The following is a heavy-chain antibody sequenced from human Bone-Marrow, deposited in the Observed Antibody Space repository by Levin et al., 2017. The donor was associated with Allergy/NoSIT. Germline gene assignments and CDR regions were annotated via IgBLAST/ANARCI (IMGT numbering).Heavy chain of an antibody. CDR3: ARGGVGLYY. D-gene: IGHD3/OR15-3a*01. J-gene: IGHJ4*02. Sequence: GSLRLSCAVYGGSFSGYYWSWIRQPPGKGLEWIGEINHSGSTNYNPSLKSRVTISVDTSKNQFSLNLRSVTAADTAVYYCARGGVGLYYWGQGTLVTVSS. CDR2: INHSGST. CDR1: GGSFSGYY. V-gene: IGHV4-34*01.